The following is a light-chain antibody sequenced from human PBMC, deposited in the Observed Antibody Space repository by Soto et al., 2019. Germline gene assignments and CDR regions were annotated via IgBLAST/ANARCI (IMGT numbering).Light chain of an antibody. CDR2: AAS. V-gene: IGKV1-39*01. CDR1: QSISSY. CDR3: QQSYSTPAVT. Sequence: IQMTQSPSSLSASVGDRVTITCRASQSISSYLNWYQQKPGKAPKLLIYAASSLQSGVPSRFSGSGSGTDFTLTISSLQPEDFATYYCQQSYSTPAVTFGPGTKVD. J-gene: IGKJ3*01.